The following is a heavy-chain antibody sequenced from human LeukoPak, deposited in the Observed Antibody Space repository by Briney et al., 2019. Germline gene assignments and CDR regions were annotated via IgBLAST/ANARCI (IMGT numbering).Heavy chain of an antibody. CDR1: GGSISSYY. CDR3: ARLVKVDYGMDV. V-gene: IGHV4-59*08. D-gene: IGHD2-15*01. CDR2: IYYSGST. Sequence: SETLSLTCTVSGGSISSYYWSWIRQPPGKGLEWIGYIYYSGSTNYNPSLKSRVTISVDTSKNQFSLKLSSATAADTAVYYCARLVKVDYGMDVWGQGTTVTVSS. J-gene: IGHJ6*02.